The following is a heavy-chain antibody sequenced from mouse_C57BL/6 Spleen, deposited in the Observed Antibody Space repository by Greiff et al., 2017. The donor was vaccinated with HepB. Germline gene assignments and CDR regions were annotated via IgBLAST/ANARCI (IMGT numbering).Heavy chain of an antibody. CDR3: ARCRAGTSYWYFDV. D-gene: IGHD3-1*01. V-gene: IGHV1-26*01. CDR1: GYTFTDYY. CDR2: INPNNGGT. J-gene: IGHJ1*03. Sequence: EVQLQQSGPELVKPGASVKISCKASGYTFTDYYMNWVKQSHGKSLEWIGDINPNNGGTSYNQKFKGKATLTVDKSSSTAYMELRSLTSEDSAVYYCARCRAGTSYWYFDVWGTGTTVTVSS.